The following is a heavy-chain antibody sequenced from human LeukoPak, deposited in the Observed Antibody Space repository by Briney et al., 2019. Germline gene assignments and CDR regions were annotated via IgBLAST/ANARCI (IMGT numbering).Heavy chain of an antibody. CDR2: IYYSGST. Sequence: PPXXXLXWIGYIYYSGSTNYNPSLKSRVTISLDTSRNQFSLRLYSVTAADTAMYYCARSFSPNYYDLLDYWGQGTLVTVSS. J-gene: IGHJ4*02. D-gene: IGHD3-22*01. CDR3: ARSFSPNYYDLLDY. V-gene: IGHV4-59*01.